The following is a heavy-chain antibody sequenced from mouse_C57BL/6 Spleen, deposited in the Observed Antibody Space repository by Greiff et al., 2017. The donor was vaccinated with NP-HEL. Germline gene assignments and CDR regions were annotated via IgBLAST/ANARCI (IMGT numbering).Heavy chain of an antibody. J-gene: IGHJ4*01. CDR3: VSEDAMDY. Sequence: QVQLQQSGPELVKPGASVKISCKASGYAFSSSWMNWVKQRPGKGLEWIGRIYPGDGDTNYNGKFKGKATLTADKSSSTAYMQLSSLTSEDSAVYFCVSEDAMDYWGQGTSVTVSS. CDR1: GYAFSSSW. V-gene: IGHV1-82*01. CDR2: IYPGDGDT.